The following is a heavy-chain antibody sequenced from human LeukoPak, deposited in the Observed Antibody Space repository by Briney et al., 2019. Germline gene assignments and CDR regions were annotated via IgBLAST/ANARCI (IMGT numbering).Heavy chain of an antibody. V-gene: IGHV4-31*03. Sequence: SQTLSLTCTVSGGSISSGGYYWSWSRQHPGKGLEWIGYIYYSGSTYYNPSLKSRVTISVDTSKNQFSLKLSSVTAADTAVYYCARVREERITMVRGVPSYIDYWGQGTLVTVSS. CDR2: IYYSGST. CDR1: GGSISSGGYY. D-gene: IGHD3-10*01. J-gene: IGHJ4*02. CDR3: ARVREERITMVRGVPSYIDY.